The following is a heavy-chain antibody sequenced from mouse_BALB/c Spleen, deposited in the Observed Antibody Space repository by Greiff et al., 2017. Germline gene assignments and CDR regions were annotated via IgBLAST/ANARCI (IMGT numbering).Heavy chain of an antibody. CDR1: GFTFSSYA. J-gene: IGHJ4*01. V-gene: IGHV5-6-5*01. D-gene: IGHD2-4*01. Sequence: EVQGVESGGGLVKPGGSLKLSCAASGFTFSSYAMSWVRQTPEKRLEWVASISSGGSTYYPDSVKGRFTISRDNARNILYLQMSSLRSEDTAMYYCARGRSTMITHYAMDYWGQGTSVTVSS. CDR2: ISSGGST. CDR3: ARGRSTMITHYAMDY.